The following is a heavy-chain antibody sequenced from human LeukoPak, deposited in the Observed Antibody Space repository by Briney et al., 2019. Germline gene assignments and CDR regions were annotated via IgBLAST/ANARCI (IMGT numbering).Heavy chain of an antibody. CDR3: VRDADGCNSWFDT. V-gene: IGHV3-21*04. Sequence: PGGSLRLSCAASGFTFSSYSMNWVRQAPGKGLEWVSSISSSSSYIYYADSVKGRFTISRDNAKNSLYLQMNSLRAEDTALYYCVRDADGCNSWFDTWGQGTLVTVSS. CDR2: ISSSSSYI. J-gene: IGHJ5*02. D-gene: IGHD4-23*01. CDR1: GFTFSSYS.